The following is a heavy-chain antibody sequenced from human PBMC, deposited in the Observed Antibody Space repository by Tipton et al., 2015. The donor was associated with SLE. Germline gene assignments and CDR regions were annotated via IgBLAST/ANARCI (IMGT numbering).Heavy chain of an antibody. CDR1: GGSISNYY. CDR3: ARGLNYYDSSGYYPFYYMDV. Sequence: LRLSCGVSGGSISNYYWSWIRQSPGKTMEWIGYVYYSGNTNYNPSLKSRVTISMDTSKNQVSLRLYSVTAADTAVYYCARGLNYYDSSGYYPFYYMDVWGKGTTVTVSS. CDR2: VYYSGNT. V-gene: IGHV4-59*12. D-gene: IGHD3-22*01. J-gene: IGHJ6*03.